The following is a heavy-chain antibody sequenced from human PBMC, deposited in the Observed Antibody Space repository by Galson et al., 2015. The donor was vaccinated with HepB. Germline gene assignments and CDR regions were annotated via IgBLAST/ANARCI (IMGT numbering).Heavy chain of an antibody. J-gene: IGHJ4*02. V-gene: IGHV3-23*01. CDR3: ARRGIYCNGGSCTPLYYFDY. CDR2: ISGFGT. D-gene: IGHD2-15*01. CDR1: GFTFSSYA. Sequence: SLRLSCAASGFTFSSYAMSWVRQAPGKGLEWVSTISGFGTYYADSVKGRFTISRDTSKNTLYLQMSSLRAEDTAVYYCARRGIYCNGGSCTPLYYFDYWGQGALVTVSS.